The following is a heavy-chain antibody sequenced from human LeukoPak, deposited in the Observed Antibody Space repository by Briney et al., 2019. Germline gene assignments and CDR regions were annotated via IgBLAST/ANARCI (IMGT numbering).Heavy chain of an antibody. CDR1: GYTFTGYY. CDR3: ARDRSIAARLFDY. D-gene: IGHD6-6*01. Sequence: ASVKVSCKASGYTFTGYYMHWVRQAPGQGLEGMGWINPNSGGTNYAQKFQGRVTMTRDTSISTAHMELRRLRSDDTAVYYCARDRSIAARLFDYWGQGTLVTVSS. V-gene: IGHV1-2*02. CDR2: INPNSGGT. J-gene: IGHJ4*02.